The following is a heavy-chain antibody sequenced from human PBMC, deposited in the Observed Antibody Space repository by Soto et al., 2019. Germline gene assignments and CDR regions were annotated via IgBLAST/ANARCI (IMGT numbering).Heavy chain of an antibody. CDR2: IYYSGST. CDR3: ASSNIAAAGFYYYGMDV. CDR1: GDSISSYY. J-gene: IGHJ6*02. V-gene: IGHV4-59*01. Sequence: QVQLQESGPGLVKPSETLSLTCTVSGDSISSYYWSWIRQPPGKGLEWIGYIYYSGSTNYNPCLKSRVTISVDTSKNQFSLNLSSVTAADTAVYYCASSNIAAAGFYYYGMDVWGRGTTVTVSS. D-gene: IGHD6-13*01.